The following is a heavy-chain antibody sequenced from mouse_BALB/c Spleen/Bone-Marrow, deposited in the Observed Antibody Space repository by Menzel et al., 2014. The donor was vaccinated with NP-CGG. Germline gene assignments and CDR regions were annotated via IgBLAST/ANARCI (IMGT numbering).Heavy chain of an antibody. CDR2: ISYSGST. V-gene: IGHV3-2*02. Sequence: EVQLQESGPGLVRPSQSLSLTCTVTGYSITSDYAWNWIRQFPGNKLEWMGYISYSGSTSYNPSLKSRISITRDTSKNQFFLQLNSVTTEDTATYYCANYYGSSYFDYWGQGTTLTVSS. CDR3: ANYYGSSYFDY. D-gene: IGHD1-1*01. J-gene: IGHJ2*01. CDR1: GYSITSDYA.